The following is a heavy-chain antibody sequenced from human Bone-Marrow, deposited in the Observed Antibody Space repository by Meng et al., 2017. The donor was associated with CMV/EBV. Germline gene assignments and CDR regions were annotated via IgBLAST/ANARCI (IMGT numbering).Heavy chain of an antibody. CDR2: INPKSGAR. D-gene: IGHD3-3*01. J-gene: IGHJ6*02. Sequence: ASVKVSCKAAGYTFTGYYIHWVRQAPGQGLEWMGWINPKSGARNYAQKFQGRVTMTRDTSISTAYMELSRLRSDDSAVFYCARGATFITIFGVVGGMGVWGQGTTVTVSS. V-gene: IGHV1-2*02. CDR1: GYTFTGYY. CDR3: ARGATFITIFGVVGGMGV.